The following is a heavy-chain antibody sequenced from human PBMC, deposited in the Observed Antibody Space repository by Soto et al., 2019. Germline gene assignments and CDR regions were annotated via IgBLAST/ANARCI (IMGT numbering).Heavy chain of an antibody. J-gene: IGHJ5*02. Sequence: PSETLSLTFTVSGASISGFYWSWIRKSAGKGLEWIGRIYATATIDYNPSLKSRVMMSVDTSKKQFSLKLRSVTAADTAVYYCVRDGTKTLRDWFDPWGQGISVTVS. CDR3: VRDGTKTLRDWFDP. V-gene: IGHV4-4*07. D-gene: IGHD1-1*01. CDR1: GASISGFY. CDR2: IYATATI.